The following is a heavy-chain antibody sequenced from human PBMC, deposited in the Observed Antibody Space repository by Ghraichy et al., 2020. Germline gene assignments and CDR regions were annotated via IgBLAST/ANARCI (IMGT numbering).Heavy chain of an antibody. V-gene: IGHV3-23*01. CDR1: GFIFGDYG. D-gene: IGHD2-15*01. J-gene: IGHJ4*02. CDR2: ISGNGERK. Sequence: GASLRLSCAGSGFIFGDYGMNWVRQAPGKGLEWVSGISGNGERKYYADSVKGRFTISRDNSKNTVYLQMNNLRAEDTALYYCARAVCSGGGCYHFDYWGQGTLVTVSS. CDR3: ARAVCSGGGCYHFDY.